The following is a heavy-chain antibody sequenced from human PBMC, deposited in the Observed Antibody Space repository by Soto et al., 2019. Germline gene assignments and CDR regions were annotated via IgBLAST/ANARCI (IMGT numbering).Heavy chain of an antibody. V-gene: IGHV3-30*18. CDR3: AKDGLDYDILTGYYSDYYYYGMDV. J-gene: IGHJ6*02. Sequence: GGSLRLSCAASGFTFSSYGMHWVRQAPGKGLEWVAVISYDGSNKYYADSVKGRFTISRDNSKNTLYLKMNSLRAEDTAVYYCAKDGLDYDILTGYYSDYYYYGMDVWGQGTTVTVSS. CDR1: GFTFSSYG. CDR2: ISYDGSNK. D-gene: IGHD3-9*01.